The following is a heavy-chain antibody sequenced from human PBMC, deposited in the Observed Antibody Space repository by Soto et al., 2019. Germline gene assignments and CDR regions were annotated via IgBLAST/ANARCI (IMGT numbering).Heavy chain of an antibody. CDR2: IKRKTDGGTT. Sequence: EVQLVESGGGLVKPGGSLRLSCAASGFTFSNACMNWVRQAPGKGLEWVGRIKRKTDGGTTDYAAPVKGRFTISRDDSKHTLYLQMNSLKTEDTALYYCTTLKGLDFWSATYGMDVWGQGTTVTVSS. V-gene: IGHV3-15*07. CDR1: GFTFSNAC. CDR3: TTLKGLDFWSATYGMDV. D-gene: IGHD3-3*01. J-gene: IGHJ6*02.